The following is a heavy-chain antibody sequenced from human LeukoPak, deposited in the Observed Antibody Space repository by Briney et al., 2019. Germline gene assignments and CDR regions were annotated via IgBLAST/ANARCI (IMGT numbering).Heavy chain of an antibody. J-gene: IGHJ4*02. CDR3: AKDPGSGIPPHYFDY. Sequence: GGSLRLSCAASGFTCSSYGMHWVRQAPGKGLEWVAVISYDGGSEYYADSVKGRFTISRDNSKNTLYLQMISLSSEDTAVYYCAKDPGSGIPPHYFDYWGQGTLVTVSS. V-gene: IGHV3-30*18. CDR1: GFTCSSYG. CDR2: ISYDGGSE. D-gene: IGHD3-10*01.